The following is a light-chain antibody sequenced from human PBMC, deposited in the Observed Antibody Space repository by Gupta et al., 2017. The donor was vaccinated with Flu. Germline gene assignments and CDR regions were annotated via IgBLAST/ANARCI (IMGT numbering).Light chain of an antibody. V-gene: IGLV1-40*01. CDR3: QSYDSSLSGAL. CDR1: SCNTVAGYD. Sequence: SCNTVAGYDVHCYQQLPGRPPKLLIFVNVSQRSGVPDQFSCSTSGTSASLAITWLQAEDDANDYCQSYDSSLSGALFGGGTKVTVL. CDR2: VNV. J-gene: IGLJ3*02.